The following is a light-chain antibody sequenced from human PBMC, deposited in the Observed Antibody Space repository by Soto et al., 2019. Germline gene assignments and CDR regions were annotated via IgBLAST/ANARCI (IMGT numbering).Light chain of an antibody. J-gene: IGLJ2*01. V-gene: IGLV1-40*01. CDR1: RSNIGAGYD. Sequence: QTVVTQPPSVSGAPGQRVTISCTGSRSNIGAGYDVHWYQQLPGTAPKLLIYANSQGPSGVPDRFSGSKSGTSASLAITGLQAGDEADYYCQSYDSSLSNVVFGGGTKLTVL. CDR3: QSYDSSLSNVV. CDR2: ANS.